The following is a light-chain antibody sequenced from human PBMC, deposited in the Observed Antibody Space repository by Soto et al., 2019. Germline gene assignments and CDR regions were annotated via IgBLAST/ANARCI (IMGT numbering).Light chain of an antibody. Sequence: DIQMTQSPSSLSASVGDRVTITCRASQSISSYLNWYQQKPGKAPKLLIYAAYSLQSGVPSRFSGSGSGTDFTLTIRSLQPEDFATYYCKQSYSTPRTFGQGTKVDI. V-gene: IGKV1-39*01. CDR3: KQSYSTPRT. CDR1: QSISSY. J-gene: IGKJ1*01. CDR2: AAY.